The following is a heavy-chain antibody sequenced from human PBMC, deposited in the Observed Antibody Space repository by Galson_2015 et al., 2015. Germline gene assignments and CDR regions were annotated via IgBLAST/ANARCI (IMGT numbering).Heavy chain of an antibody. J-gene: IGHJ4*02. CDR1: GGSISSYY. CDR2: IYYSGST. D-gene: IGHD5-24*01. CDR3: ASRVRDGYNCAFDY. V-gene: IGHV4-59*01. Sequence: SETLSLTCTVSGGSISSYYWSWIRQPPGKGLEWIGYIYYSGSTNYNPSLKSRVTISVDTSKNQFSLKLSSVTAADTAVYYCASRVRDGYNCAFDYWGQGTLVTVSS.